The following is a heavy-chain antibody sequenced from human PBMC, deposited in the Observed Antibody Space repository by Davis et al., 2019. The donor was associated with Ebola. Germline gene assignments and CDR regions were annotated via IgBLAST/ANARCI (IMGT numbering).Heavy chain of an antibody. D-gene: IGHD4-17*01. J-gene: IGHJ6*02. CDR2: LSYDGSNK. V-gene: IGHV3-30*19. CDR1: GFTFSSYG. Sequence: GESLKISCAASGFTFSSYGMHWVRQAPGKGLEWVAVLSYDGSNKYYADSVKGRFTISRDNSKNTLYLQMNSLRAEDTAVYYCASTTGFYYYYGMDVWGQGTTVTVSS. CDR3: ASTTGFYYYYGMDV.